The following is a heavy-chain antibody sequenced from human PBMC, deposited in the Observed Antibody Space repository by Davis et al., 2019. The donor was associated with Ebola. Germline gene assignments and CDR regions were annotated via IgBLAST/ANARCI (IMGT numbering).Heavy chain of an antibody. D-gene: IGHD3-16*01. J-gene: IGHJ3*02. V-gene: IGHV1-18*01. CDR2: ISAYNGNT. Sequence: ASVKVSCKASGGTFSRYAISWVRQAPGQGLEWMGWISAYNGNTNYAQKLQGRVTMTTDTSTSTAYMELRSLRSDDTAVYYCARGVDNYDYIWGRRSAFDIWGQGTMVTVSS. CDR1: GGTFSRYA. CDR3: ARGVDNYDYIWGRRSAFDI.